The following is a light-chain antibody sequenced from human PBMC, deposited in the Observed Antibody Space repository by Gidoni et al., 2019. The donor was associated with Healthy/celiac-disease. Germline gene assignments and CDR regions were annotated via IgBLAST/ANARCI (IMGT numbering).Light chain of an antibody. CDR3: SSYTSSSTLA. V-gene: IGLV2-14*01. CDR1: SSDVGGYNY. CDR2: EVS. J-gene: IGLJ2*01. Sequence: QSALTQPASVSGSPGQSITISCTGTSSDVGGYNYVPWYQQHPGKATKLMIYEVSNRPSGVSNRFSGSKSGNTASLTISGLQAEDEADYYCSSYTSSSTLAFGGGTKLTVL.